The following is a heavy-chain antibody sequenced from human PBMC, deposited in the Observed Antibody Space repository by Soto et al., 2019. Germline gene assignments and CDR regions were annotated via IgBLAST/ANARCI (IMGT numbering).Heavy chain of an antibody. Sequence: SETLSLTCTVSGGSISSGNYYWSWIRQPPGKGLEWIGFISYSGTTHYSASLRSRVSISVDTSRNQFSLDLSSVTAADTAVYYCATMGTPVTGLYYFDYWGQGTLVT. CDR2: ISYSGTT. J-gene: IGHJ4*02. CDR3: ATMGTPVTGLYYFDY. D-gene: IGHD4-17*01. V-gene: IGHV4-30-4*01. CDR1: GGSISSGNYY.